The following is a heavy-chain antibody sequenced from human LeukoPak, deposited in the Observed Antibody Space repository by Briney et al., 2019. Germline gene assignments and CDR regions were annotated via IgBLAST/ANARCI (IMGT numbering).Heavy chain of an antibody. Sequence: GGPLRLSCAASGFTFSDYGMNWVRQAPGKGLEWVSSISSSSSYIYYADSVKGRFTISRDNAKNSLYLQMNSLRAEDTAVYYCARGDYYDILTGRGAEIDYWGQGTLVTVSS. CDR2: ISSSSSYI. CDR3: ARGDYYDILTGRGAEIDY. V-gene: IGHV3-21*01. CDR1: GFTFSDYG. J-gene: IGHJ4*02. D-gene: IGHD3-9*01.